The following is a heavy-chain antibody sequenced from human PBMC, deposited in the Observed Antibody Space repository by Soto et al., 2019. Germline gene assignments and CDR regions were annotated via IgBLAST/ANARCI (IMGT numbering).Heavy chain of an antibody. D-gene: IGHD3-22*01. CDR2: ISFDGSNK. V-gene: IGHV3-30-3*01. J-gene: IGHJ4*02. Sequence: GGSLRLSCVASGFTFSSHPMHWVRQAPGKGLEWVAVISFDGSNKYYADSVKGRFTISRDNSKNTLYLHMNSLRAEDTAVYYCARDKRQLDYYDSSGYYPRFDYWGQGTQVTVSS. CDR3: ARDKRQLDYYDSSGYYPRFDY. CDR1: GFTFSSHP.